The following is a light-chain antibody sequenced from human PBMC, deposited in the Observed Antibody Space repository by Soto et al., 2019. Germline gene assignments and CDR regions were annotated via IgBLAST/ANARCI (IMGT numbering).Light chain of an antibody. CDR3: QSHVSSLSVLYV. V-gene: IGLV1-40*01. Sequence: QSVLTQPPSVSGAPGQRVTIYCTGSSSNIGAGYDVHWYQQLPGTAPKLLIYGNSNRPSGVPDRFSGSKSGTSASLAITGLQAEDEADYYCQSHVSSLSVLYVFGTGTKVTVL. CDR1: SSNIGAGYD. J-gene: IGLJ1*01. CDR2: GNS.